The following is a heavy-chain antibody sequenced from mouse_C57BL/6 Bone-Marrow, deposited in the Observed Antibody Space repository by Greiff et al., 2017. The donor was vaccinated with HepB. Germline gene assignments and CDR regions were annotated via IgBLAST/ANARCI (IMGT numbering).Heavy chain of an antibody. V-gene: IGHV5-9*01. CDR2: ISGGGGNT. CDR3: AIYYSSMDY. Sequence: DVILVESGGGLVKPGGSLKLSCAASGFTFSSYTMSWVRQTPEKRLEWVATISGGGGNTYYPDSVKGRFTISRDNAKNTLYLQMSSLRSEDTALYYCAIYYSSMDYWGQGTSVTVSS. D-gene: IGHD2-12*01. CDR1: GFTFSSYT. J-gene: IGHJ4*01.